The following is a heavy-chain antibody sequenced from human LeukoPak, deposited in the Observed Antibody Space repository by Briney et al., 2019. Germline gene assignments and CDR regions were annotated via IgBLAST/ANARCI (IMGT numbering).Heavy chain of an antibody. Sequence: SETLSLTCTVSGGSISSSSYYWGWIRQPPGKGLEWIGSIYYSGSTYYNPSLKSRVTISVDTSKNQFSLKLSSVTAADTAVYYCARVRGDVVVVPSAIALDYWGQGTLVTVSS. CDR1: GGSISSSSYY. V-gene: IGHV4-39*07. CDR3: ARVRGDVVVVPSAIALDY. D-gene: IGHD2-2*02. CDR2: IYYSGST. J-gene: IGHJ4*02.